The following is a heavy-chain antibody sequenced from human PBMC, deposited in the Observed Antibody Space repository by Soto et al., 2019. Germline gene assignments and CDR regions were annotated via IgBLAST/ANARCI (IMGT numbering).Heavy chain of an antibody. J-gene: IGHJ4*02. CDR3: ARVASGDSSGYYYALFDY. Sequence: KPSETLSLTCAVSGYSISSGYYWGWIRQPPGKGLEWIGSIYHSGSTYYNPSLKSRVTISVDTSKNQFSLKLSSVTAADTAVYYCARVASGDSSGYYYALFDYWGQGTLVTVSS. CDR1: GYSISSGYY. D-gene: IGHD3-22*01. V-gene: IGHV4-38-2*01. CDR2: IYHSGST.